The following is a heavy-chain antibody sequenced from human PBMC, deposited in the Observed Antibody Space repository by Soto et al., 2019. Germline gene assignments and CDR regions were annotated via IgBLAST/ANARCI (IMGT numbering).Heavy chain of an antibody. J-gene: IGHJ4*02. Sequence: LSLTCTFSGGSMSTSAYYWSWIRQHPGKGLEWIGYIYYSGSTFYNPSLMSRVTISVDTSKQQFSLKMTSVTAADTAIYYCARHVSAVGRRGYFDFWGLGTLVTVSS. CDR1: GGSMSTSAYY. CDR2: IYYSGST. CDR3: ARHVSAVGRRGYFDF. V-gene: IGHV4-31*03. D-gene: IGHD5-18*01.